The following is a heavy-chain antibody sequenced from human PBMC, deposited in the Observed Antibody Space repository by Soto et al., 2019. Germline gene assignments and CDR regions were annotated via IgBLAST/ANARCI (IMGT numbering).Heavy chain of an antibody. CDR1: GCTFTTYG. Sequence: ASVKVSCTTSGCTFTTYGIHWVRQAPGQRLEWMGWINTGNGDTRYPQKFQGKVTLSRDTSASTAYMELGSLTTEDTAVYYCASQTLALLGKMGDYWGQGILVALSS. CDR2: INTGNGDT. D-gene: IGHD3-16*02. V-gene: IGHV1-3*04. CDR3: ASQTLALLGKMGDY. J-gene: IGHJ4*01.